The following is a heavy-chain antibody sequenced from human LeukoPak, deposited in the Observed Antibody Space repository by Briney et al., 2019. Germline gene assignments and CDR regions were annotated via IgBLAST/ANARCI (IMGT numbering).Heavy chain of an antibody. V-gene: IGHV1-2*02. CDR1: GYTXTDYF. Sequence: ASVKVSCKASGYTXTDYFMHWVRQAPGQGLEWMGWINPNSGGTHYAQKFQGRVTMTRDTSISTAYMELSRLRSDDTAVYYCARDPGYSSPRGDYWGQGTLVTVSS. CDR3: ARDPGYSSPRGDY. D-gene: IGHD5-18*01. CDR2: INPNSGGT. J-gene: IGHJ4*02.